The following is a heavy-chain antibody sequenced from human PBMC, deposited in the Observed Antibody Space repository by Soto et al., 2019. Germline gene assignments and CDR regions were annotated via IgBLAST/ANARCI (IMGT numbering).Heavy chain of an antibody. CDR1: GFTFSSYG. CDR3: ARGAYYDSGGYYLGCLDY. V-gene: IGHV3-30*03. CDR2: ISYDGSNK. D-gene: IGHD3-22*01. Sequence: QVQLVESGGGVVQPGRSLRLSCAASGFTFSSYGMHWVRQAPGKGLEWVAVISYDGSNKYYADSVKGRFTISRDNSKNTLYLQMNSLRAEDTAVYYCARGAYYDSGGYYLGCLDYWGQGTLVTVSS. J-gene: IGHJ4*02.